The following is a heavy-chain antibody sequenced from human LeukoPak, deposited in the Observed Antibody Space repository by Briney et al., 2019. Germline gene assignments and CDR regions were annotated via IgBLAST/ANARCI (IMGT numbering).Heavy chain of an antibody. J-gene: IGHJ4*02. CDR1: GFTFRNHD. CDR3: ARDRYYDSSGYYYALDY. D-gene: IGHD3-22*01. Sequence: GGSLRLSCAASGFTFRNHDLNWVRQAPGKGLEWVSYISSSGITIYYADSVKGRFTISRDNAKNSLYLQMNSLRAEDTAVYYCARDRYYDSSGYYYALDYWGQGTLVTVSS. V-gene: IGHV3-48*03. CDR2: ISSSGITI.